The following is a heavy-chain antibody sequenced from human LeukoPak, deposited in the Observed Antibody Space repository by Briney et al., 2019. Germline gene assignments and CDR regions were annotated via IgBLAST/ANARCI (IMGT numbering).Heavy chain of an antibody. CDR1: GGTFSSYA. V-gene: IGHV1-69*05. Sequence: ASVKVSCKASGGTFSSYAISWVRQAPGQGLEWMGGIIPIFGTANYAQKFQGRVTITTDESTSTAYMELSSLRSEDTAVYYCARDPGVVPAALDAFDIWGQGTMVTVSS. D-gene: IGHD2-2*01. CDR2: IIPIFGTA. J-gene: IGHJ3*02. CDR3: ARDPGVVPAALDAFDI.